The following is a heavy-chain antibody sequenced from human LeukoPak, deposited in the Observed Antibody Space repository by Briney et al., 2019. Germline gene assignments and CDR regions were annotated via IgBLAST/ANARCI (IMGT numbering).Heavy chain of an antibody. CDR3: ARDARATGTTYSYSGMDV. CDR1: GFTFSSYS. Sequence: GGSLRLSCAASGFTFSSYSMNWVRQAPGKGLEWVSSISSSSSYIYYADSVKGRFTISRDNAKNSLYLQMNSLKTEDTAVYYCARDARATGTTYSYSGMDVWGQGTTVTVSS. J-gene: IGHJ6*02. D-gene: IGHD4-17*01. CDR2: ISSSSSYI. V-gene: IGHV3-21*04.